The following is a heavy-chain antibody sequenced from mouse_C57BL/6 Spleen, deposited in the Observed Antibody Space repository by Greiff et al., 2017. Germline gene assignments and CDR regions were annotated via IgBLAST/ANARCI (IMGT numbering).Heavy chain of an antibody. V-gene: IGHV1-54*01. CDR2: INPGSGGT. Sequence: QVQLQQSGAELVRPGTSVKVSCKASGYAFTNYLIAWVKQRPGQGLEWIGVINPGSGGTNYNEKFKGKATLTADKSSSTAYMQLSSLTSEDSAVYFCARGGAMVRYFDVWGAGTTVTVSS. CDR1: GYAFTNYL. J-gene: IGHJ1*01. CDR3: ARGGAMVRYFDV. D-gene: IGHD2-2*01.